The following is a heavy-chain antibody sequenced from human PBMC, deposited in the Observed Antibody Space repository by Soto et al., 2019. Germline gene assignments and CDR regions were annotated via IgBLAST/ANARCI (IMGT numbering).Heavy chain of an antibody. CDR1: GLSFSSYA. CDR2: ISHNVSIQ. V-gene: IGHV3-30*04. CDR3: VGGSLLH. Sequence: GGSLRLSCAASGLSFSSYAMHWVRQAPGKGLEWVTMISHNVSIQFYADSVKGRFTISRDNSKDTLYLQMNSLTPADTAVYYCVGGSLLHWGQGTPVTVSS. J-gene: IGHJ4*02.